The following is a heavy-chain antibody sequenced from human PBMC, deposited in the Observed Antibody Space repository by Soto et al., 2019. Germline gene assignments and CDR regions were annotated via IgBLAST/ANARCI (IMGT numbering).Heavy chain of an antibody. Sequence: PGGSLRLSCAASGFTFSDYYMSWIRQAPGKGLEWVSYISSSGSTIYYADSVKGRFTISRDNAKNSLYLQMNSLRAEDTAVYYCARRDIVATIGPKDAFDIWGQGTMVTVSS. CDR3: ARRDIVATIGPKDAFDI. V-gene: IGHV3-11*01. J-gene: IGHJ3*02. D-gene: IGHD5-12*01. CDR2: ISSSGSTI. CDR1: GFTFSDYY.